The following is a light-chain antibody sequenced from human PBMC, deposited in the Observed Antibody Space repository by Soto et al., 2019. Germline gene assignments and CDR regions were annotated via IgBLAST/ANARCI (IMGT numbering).Light chain of an antibody. Sequence: EIVLTQSPATLSLSPGERATLSCRASPSVTNFLAWYQQEAGQAPSLLIYGAFNRATGIPARFSGSGSGTDFTLTISSLEPEDSAIYYCQQRNIWPPVTFGQGTRLEIK. J-gene: IGKJ5*01. V-gene: IGKV3-11*01. CDR3: QQRNIWPPVT. CDR2: GAF. CDR1: PSVTNF.